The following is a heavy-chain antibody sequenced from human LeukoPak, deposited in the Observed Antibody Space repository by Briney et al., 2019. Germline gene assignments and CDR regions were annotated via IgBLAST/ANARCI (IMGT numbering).Heavy chain of an antibody. Sequence: ASVKVSCKVSGHTLTELSMHWVRQAPGKGLEWMGGFDPEDGETIYAQKFQGRVTLTEDTSTDTAYMELSSLRSADTAMYYCAINAYCSSNSCWGNYYYYMDVWGKGTTVTVFS. CDR3: AINAYCSSNSCWGNYYYYMDV. J-gene: IGHJ6*03. D-gene: IGHD2-2*01. CDR1: GHTLTELS. V-gene: IGHV1-24*01. CDR2: FDPEDGET.